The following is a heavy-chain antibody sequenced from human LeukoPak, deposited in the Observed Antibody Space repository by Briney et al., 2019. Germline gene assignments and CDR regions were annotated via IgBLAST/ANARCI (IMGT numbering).Heavy chain of an antibody. Sequence: GGSLRLSCAASGFTVSSNYMSWVRQAPGKGLEWVSVIYSGGSTYYADSVKGRFTISRDNSKNTLYLQMNSLRAEDTAVYYCARGYYDSSGYYHHDAFDIWGQGTMVTVSS. CDR1: GFTVSSNY. D-gene: IGHD3-22*01. V-gene: IGHV3-66*01. CDR2: IYSGGST. J-gene: IGHJ3*02. CDR3: ARGYYDSSGYYHHDAFDI.